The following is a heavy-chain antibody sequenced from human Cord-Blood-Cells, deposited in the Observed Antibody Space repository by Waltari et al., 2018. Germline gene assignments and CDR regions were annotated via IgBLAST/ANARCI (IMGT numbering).Heavy chain of an antibody. J-gene: IGHJ2*01. CDR2: IIPILGIA. V-gene: IGHV1-69*09. CDR3: ARVEVVPAATWTSWYFDL. D-gene: IGHD2-2*01. CDR1: GGTFSSYA. Sequence: QVQLVQSGAEVKKPGSSVKVSCKASGGTFSSYAISRVRQAPGPGLEWMGRIIPILGIANYAQKFQGRVTITADKSTSTAYMELSSLRSEDTAVYYCARVEVVPAATWTSWYFDLWGRGTLVTVSS.